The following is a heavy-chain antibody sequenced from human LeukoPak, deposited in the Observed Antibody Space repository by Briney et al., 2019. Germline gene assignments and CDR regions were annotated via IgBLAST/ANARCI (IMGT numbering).Heavy chain of an antibody. V-gene: IGHV3-21*01. J-gene: IGHJ4*02. Sequence: PGGSLRLSCAASGFTFSTYSMIWVRQAPGKGLEWVSSISSSSSYIYYADSVKRRFTISRHNAENSLYLEMNSLRAEDTAVYDCARERGSKSYLFQCFDYWGQGTLVTVSS. CDR3: ARERGSKSYLFQCFDY. D-gene: IGHD3-16*01. CDR1: GFTFSTYS. CDR2: ISSSSSYI.